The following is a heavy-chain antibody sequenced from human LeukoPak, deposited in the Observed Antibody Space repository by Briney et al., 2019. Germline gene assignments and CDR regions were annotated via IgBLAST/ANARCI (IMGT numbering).Heavy chain of an antibody. CDR1: GYTFTSYA. J-gene: IGHJ5*02. D-gene: IGHD3-22*01. V-gene: IGHV1-3*01. Sequence: ASVKVSCKASGYTFTSYAMHWVRQAPGQRLEWMGWIHAGNGNTKYSQKFQGRVTITRDTSASTAYMELSSLRSEDTAVYYCARAYDSSGYYSWFDPWGQGTLVTVSS. CDR3: ARAYDSSGYYSWFDP. CDR2: IHAGNGNT.